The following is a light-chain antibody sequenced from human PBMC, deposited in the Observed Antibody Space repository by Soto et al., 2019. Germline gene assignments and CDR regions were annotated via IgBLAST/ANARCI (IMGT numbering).Light chain of an antibody. Sequence: EIVLTQSPGTLSLSPGERATVSCRASESVSRNFLAWYQQKSGRAPRLLIYGASSRATGIPDRFTGSGSGTDFTLTINRLEPEDFAMYFCQQYGDSPRTFGQGTKVEIQ. J-gene: IGKJ1*01. V-gene: IGKV3-20*01. CDR2: GAS. CDR1: ESVSRNF. CDR3: QQYGDSPRT.